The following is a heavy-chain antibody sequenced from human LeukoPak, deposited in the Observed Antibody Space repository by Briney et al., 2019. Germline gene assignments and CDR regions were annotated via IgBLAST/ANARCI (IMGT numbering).Heavy chain of an antibody. CDR3: ARGDGSDYYGSGSYGFDY. CDR1: GFTFRSYG. V-gene: IGHV3-7*01. J-gene: IGHJ4*02. D-gene: IGHD3-10*01. Sequence: GGSLRLSCAASGFTFRSYGMHWVRQAPGKGLEWVANIKQDGSEKYYVDSVKGRFTISRDNAKNSLYLQMNSLRAEDTAVYYCARGDGSDYYGSGSYGFDYWGQGTLVTVSS. CDR2: IKQDGSEK.